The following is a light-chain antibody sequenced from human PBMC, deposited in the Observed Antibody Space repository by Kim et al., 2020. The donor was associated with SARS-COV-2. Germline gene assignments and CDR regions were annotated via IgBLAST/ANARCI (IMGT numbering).Light chain of an antibody. CDR3: MQGTHWPFT. CDR1: SCLVYSDGNTF. J-gene: IGKJ3*01. Sequence: PASFSSRSRSCLVYSDGNTFPNCFQHRPGQSPRRLTYKVTHLYYGVPDRFGGSGADTDFTLQISRVDAKDVGVYYCMQGTHWPFTFGPGTKVHIK. V-gene: IGKV2-30*01. CDR2: KVT.